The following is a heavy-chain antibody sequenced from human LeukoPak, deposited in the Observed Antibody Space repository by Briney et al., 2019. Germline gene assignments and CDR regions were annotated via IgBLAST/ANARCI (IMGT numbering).Heavy chain of an antibody. D-gene: IGHD2-2*02. J-gene: IGHJ2*01. CDR1: GGSISIYY. V-gene: IGHV4-59*08. CDR2: VYNSENT. CDR3: ARASYCSSTSCYTYWYFDL. Sequence: SETLSLTCTVSGGSISIYYWSWIRQPPGKGLEWIGYVYNSENTNYNPSLKSRATISADTSKNQFSLKLSSVTAADTAVYYCARASYCSSTSCYTYWYFDLWGRGTLVTVSS.